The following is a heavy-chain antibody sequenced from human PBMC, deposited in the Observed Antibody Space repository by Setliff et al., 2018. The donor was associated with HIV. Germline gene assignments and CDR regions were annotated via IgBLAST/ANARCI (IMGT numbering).Heavy chain of an antibody. CDR2: INTDGRKT. J-gene: IGHJ5*02. D-gene: IGHD5-12*01. V-gene: IGHV3-74*03. Sequence: GGSLRLSCAGSGFTFTDYIMHWVRQVPGKGLVWVSRINTDGRKTTYADSVKGRFTVSRDNAKNTLYLQMNSLRAEDTAVYYCARVASGYDYGWLDPWGQGTLVTVSS. CDR1: GFTFTDYI. CDR3: ARVASGYDYGWLDP.